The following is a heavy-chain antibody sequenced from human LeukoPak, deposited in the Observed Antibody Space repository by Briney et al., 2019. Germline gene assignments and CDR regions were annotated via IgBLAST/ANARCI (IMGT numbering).Heavy chain of an antibody. CDR1: GGTFSSYS. CDR3: ARRPARGDAFDI. V-gene: IGHV1-69*13. J-gene: IGHJ3*02. Sequence: SVKVSCKASGGTFSSYSISWVRQAPRQGREWMGGIIPIFGTANYAQKFQGRVTITADESTSKAYMELSSLRSEDTAVYYCARRPARGDAFDIWGQGTMVTVSS. CDR2: IIPIFGTA.